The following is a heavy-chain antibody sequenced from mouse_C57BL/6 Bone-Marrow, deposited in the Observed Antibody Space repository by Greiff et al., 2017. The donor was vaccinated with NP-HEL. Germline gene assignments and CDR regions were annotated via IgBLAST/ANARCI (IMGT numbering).Heavy chain of an antibody. CDR1: GFTFSDYG. Sequence: EVKLVESGGGLVKPGGSLKLSCAASGFTFSDYGMHWVRQAPEQGLEWVAYISSGSSTIYYADTVKGRFTISRDNAKNTLFLQMTSLRSEDTAMYYCARIIYDGYLYAMDYWGQGTSVTVSS. CDR2: ISSGSSTI. V-gene: IGHV5-17*01. D-gene: IGHD2-3*01. J-gene: IGHJ4*01. CDR3: ARIIYDGYLYAMDY.